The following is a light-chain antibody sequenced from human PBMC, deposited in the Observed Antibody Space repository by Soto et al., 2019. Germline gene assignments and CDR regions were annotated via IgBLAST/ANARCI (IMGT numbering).Light chain of an antibody. CDR1: RSDIGRYNY. CDR2: EVT. J-gene: IGLJ2*01. CDR3: SSYSTTTSPHVL. V-gene: IGLV2-14*01. Sequence: QSALAQPASVSGSPGQSITISCTGTRSDIGRYNYVSWYQQHPGEAPKLLIYEVTYWPSGVSARFSGSKSGSTASLSISGLQTEDEADYCCSSYSTTTSPHVLFGGGTKLTVL.